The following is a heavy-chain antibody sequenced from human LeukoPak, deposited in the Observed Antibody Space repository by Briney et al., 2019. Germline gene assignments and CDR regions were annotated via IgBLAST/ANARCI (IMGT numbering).Heavy chain of an antibody. CDR2: ISGNGGDT. CDR3: AKHLWRDLLWFGEGYYVDY. V-gene: IGHV3-23*01. J-gene: IGHJ4*02. Sequence: GGSLRLPCAASGFPFTNYAMSWVRQAPGKGLEWVSVISGNGGDTYYVDSVKGRFTISRDSSKDTLYLQMNSLRVEDTAVYYCAKHLWRDLLWFGEGYYVDYWGQGTLVTVSS. D-gene: IGHD3-10*01. CDR1: GFPFTNYA.